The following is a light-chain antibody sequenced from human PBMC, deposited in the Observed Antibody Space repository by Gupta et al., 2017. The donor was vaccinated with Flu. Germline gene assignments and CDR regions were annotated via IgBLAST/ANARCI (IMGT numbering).Light chain of an antibody. J-gene: IGKJ2*01. CDR3: QQYDTYSGT. Sequence: PSALSAAVGDKGTITCRASQSSRNWLAWYQQKPGKAPNLLIYKASSLESGVPSTFSGSRSGTEFTLTISSLQPDDFATYYCQQYDTYSGTFGQGTKLEIK. V-gene: IGKV1-5*03. CDR1: QSSRNW. CDR2: KAS.